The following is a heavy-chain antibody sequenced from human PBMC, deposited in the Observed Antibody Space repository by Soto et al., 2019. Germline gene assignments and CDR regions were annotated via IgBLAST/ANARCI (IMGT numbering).Heavy chain of an antibody. V-gene: IGHV3-23*01. CDR1: GFSFSSLA. CDR2: ISGRGVDT. J-gene: IGHJ4*02. Sequence: PGGSLRLSCAASGFSFSSLAMSWVRQAPGKGLEWVSSISGRGVDTLYADSVKGRFTISRDNSRNTLYLQVNSLRAEDTAVYDCAKDKTEVTIFDYWGQGTLVTFSS. D-gene: IGHD4-17*01. CDR3: AKDKTEVTIFDY.